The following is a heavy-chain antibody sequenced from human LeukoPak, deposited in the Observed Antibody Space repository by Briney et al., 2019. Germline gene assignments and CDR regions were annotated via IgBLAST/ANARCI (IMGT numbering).Heavy chain of an antibody. V-gene: IGHV4-34*01. CDR2: MNPSGST. CDR1: GGSFSGYY. J-gene: IGHJ6*03. CDR3: ARGRQDVTMIVVVMTAVSYYLDV. Sequence: SETLSLTCAVYGGSFSGYYWTWIRQTPEKGLELIGEMNPSGSTSYNPSLKSRVTISVDTSKNQFSLKLSSVTAADTAVYCCARGRQDVTMIVVVMTAVSYYLDVWGKGTTVTVS. D-gene: IGHD3-22*01.